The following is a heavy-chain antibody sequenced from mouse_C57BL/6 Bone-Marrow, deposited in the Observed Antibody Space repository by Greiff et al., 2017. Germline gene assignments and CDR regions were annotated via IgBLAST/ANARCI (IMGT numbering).Heavy chain of an antibody. V-gene: IGHV14-3*01. CDR2: IDPANGDT. CDR3: ARAGWDGIYFDY. J-gene: IGHJ2*01. CDR1: GFNITNTY. D-gene: IGHD4-1*01. Sequence: EVQLQESVAELVRPGASVKLSCTASGFNITNTYMNWVKQRPEQGLEWIGRIDPANGDTKYAPKFQGKATITADTSSNTAYLQLSSLTSEDTAIYCCARAGWDGIYFDYWGQGTTLTVSA.